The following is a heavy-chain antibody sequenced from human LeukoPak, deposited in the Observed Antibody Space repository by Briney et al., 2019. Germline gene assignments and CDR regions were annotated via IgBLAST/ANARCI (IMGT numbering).Heavy chain of an antibody. D-gene: IGHD6-13*01. CDR2: IYYSGST. CDR1: GGSIRSNSYY. V-gene: IGHV4-39*07. CDR3: ARANPRSSWQGEFGY. J-gene: IGHJ4*02. Sequence: SETLSLTCTVSGGSIRSNSYYWGWIRQPPGKGLEWIGTIYYSGSTYYNPSLKSRVTISVDTSKNQFSLKLNSVTAADTAVYYCARANPRSSWQGEFGYWGQGTLVTVSS.